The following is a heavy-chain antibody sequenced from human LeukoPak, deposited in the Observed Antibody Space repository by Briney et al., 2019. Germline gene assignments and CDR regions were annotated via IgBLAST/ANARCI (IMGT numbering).Heavy chain of an antibody. CDR2: IYTSGST. CDR1: GGSISSYY. V-gene: IGHV4-4*07. Sequence: SEALSLTCTDSGGSISSYYWSWIRQPAGKGLEWIGRIYTSGSTNYNPSLKSRVTMSVDTSKNQFSLKLSSVTAADTAVYYCARVAITIFGVDYYFDYWGQGTLVTVSS. J-gene: IGHJ4*02. D-gene: IGHD3-3*01. CDR3: ARVAITIFGVDYYFDY.